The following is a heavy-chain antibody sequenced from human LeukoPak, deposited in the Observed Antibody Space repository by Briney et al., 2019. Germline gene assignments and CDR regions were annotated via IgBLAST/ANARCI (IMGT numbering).Heavy chain of an antibody. D-gene: IGHD3-10*01. Sequence: SETLSLTCTVSGGSISSGGSYWSWIRQHPGKGLEWIGYIYYSGSTYYNPSLKSRVTISVDTSKNQFSLKLSSVTAADTAVYYCARGGYGSGRRFDYWGQGTLVTVSS. CDR2: IYYSGST. CDR1: GGSISSGGSY. J-gene: IGHJ4*02. V-gene: IGHV4-31*03. CDR3: ARGGYGSGRRFDY.